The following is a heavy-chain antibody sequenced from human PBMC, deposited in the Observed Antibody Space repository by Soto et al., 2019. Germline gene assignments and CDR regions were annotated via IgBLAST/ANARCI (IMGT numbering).Heavy chain of an antibody. CDR2: IIPIFGTA. D-gene: IGHD6-13*01. Sequence: GASVKVSCKASGGTFSSYAISWVRQAPGQGLEWMGGIIPIFGTANYAQKFQGRVTITADESTSTAYMELSSLRSEDTAVYYCARDRRIAAAATRAHWFDPWGQGTLVTAPQ. CDR3: ARDRRIAAAATRAHWFDP. J-gene: IGHJ5*02. V-gene: IGHV1-69*13. CDR1: GGTFSSYA.